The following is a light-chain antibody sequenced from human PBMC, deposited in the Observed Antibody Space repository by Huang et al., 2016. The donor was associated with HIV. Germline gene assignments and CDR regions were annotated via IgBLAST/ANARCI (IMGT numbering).Light chain of an antibody. V-gene: IGKV1-27*01. CDR1: QGVGSY. J-gene: IGKJ1*01. CDR3: QNYNSVPQT. CDR2: SAS. Sequence: DIQMTQSPSSLSAFVGDGVTITCRASQGVGSYLAWYQQKLGEVPNRLIYSASTLQSGVPSRFNGSGSGTDFTLTISSLQPEDVATYYCQNYNSVPQTFGQGTKVEIK.